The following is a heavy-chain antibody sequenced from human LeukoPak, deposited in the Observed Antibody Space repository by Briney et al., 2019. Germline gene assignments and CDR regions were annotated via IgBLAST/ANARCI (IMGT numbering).Heavy chain of an antibody. CDR3: ARDRGNSYNGGIDY. CDR1: GFTFSSYA. CDR2: ISYHASNK. D-gene: IGHD1-1*01. Sequence: QTGGSLRLSCAASGFTFSSYAMHWVRQAPGKGLEWVAVISYHASNKYYADSVKGRFTISRDNSKSTVYLQMNSLRAEDTAVYYCARDRGNSYNGGIDYWGQGTLVTVSS. J-gene: IGHJ4*02. V-gene: IGHV3-30-3*01.